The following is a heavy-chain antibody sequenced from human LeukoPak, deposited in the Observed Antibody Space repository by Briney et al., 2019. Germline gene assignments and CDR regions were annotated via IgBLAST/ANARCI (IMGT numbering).Heavy chain of an antibody. Sequence: ASVKVSCKASGGTFSSYAISWVRQAPGQGLERMGRIIPILGIANYAQKFQGRVTITADKSTSTAYMELSSLRSEDTAVYYCARDPTVAGTGWTDYWGQGTLVTVSS. J-gene: IGHJ4*02. CDR1: GGTFSSYA. V-gene: IGHV1-69*04. CDR3: ARDPTVAGTGWTDY. D-gene: IGHD6-19*01. CDR2: IIPILGIA.